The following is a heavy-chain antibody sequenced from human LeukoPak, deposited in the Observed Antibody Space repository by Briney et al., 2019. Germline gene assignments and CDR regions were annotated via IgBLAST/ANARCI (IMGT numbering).Heavy chain of an antibody. V-gene: IGHV1-2*06. CDR3: ARAAGDGSTNYFDP. J-gene: IGHJ5*02. CDR2: INPNSGGT. D-gene: IGHD1-26*01. CDR1: GCTFTGYY. Sequence: ASVKVSCKASGCTFTGYYMHWVRQAPGQGLEWMGRINPNSGGTNSAKKFQGRVTMTRDTSISTAYMELSSLTSDDTALYYCARAAGDGSTNYFDPWGQGTLVTVSS.